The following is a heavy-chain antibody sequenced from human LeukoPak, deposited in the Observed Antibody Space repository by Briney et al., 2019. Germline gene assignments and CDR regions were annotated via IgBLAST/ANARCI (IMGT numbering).Heavy chain of an antibody. CDR1: GFTFSSYS. D-gene: IGHD3-10*01. CDR3: ARDSYYGNAFDI. CDR2: ISSTSDYI. V-gene: IGHV3-21*01. Sequence: GGSLRLSCAASGFTFSSYSINWVRQAPGKGLEWVSSISSTSDYIYYADSVEGRFTISRDNAKNSVFLQMNSLRAEDTAVYYCARDSYYGNAFDIWGQGTMVTVSS. J-gene: IGHJ3*02.